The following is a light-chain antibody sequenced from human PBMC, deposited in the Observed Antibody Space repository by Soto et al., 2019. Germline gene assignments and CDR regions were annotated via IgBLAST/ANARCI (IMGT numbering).Light chain of an antibody. CDR3: SSYTSSSTYV. V-gene: IGLV2-18*02. CDR1: SSDVGSYNR. CDR2: DVS. Sequence: QSALTQPPSVSGSPGQSVTISCTGTSSDVGSYNRVSWYQQPPGTAPKVMIYDVSNRPSGVPDRFSGSKSGNTASLTISGLQAEDESDYYCSSYTSSSTYVFVTGTKVTVL. J-gene: IGLJ1*01.